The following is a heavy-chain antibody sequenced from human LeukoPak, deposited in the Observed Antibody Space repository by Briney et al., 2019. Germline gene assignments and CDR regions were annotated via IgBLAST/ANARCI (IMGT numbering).Heavy chain of an antibody. V-gene: IGHV4-39*07. CDR3: ARVEGVGATNWFDP. Sequence: GSLRLSCAASGFTFSSYAMSWVRQPPGKGLEWIGSIYYTGSTYYNPSLNSRVTISINTSTNQFSLKLSSVTAADTAVYYRARVEGVGATNWFDPWGQGTLVTVSS. CDR1: GFTFSSYA. CDR2: IYYTGST. D-gene: IGHD1-26*01. J-gene: IGHJ5*02.